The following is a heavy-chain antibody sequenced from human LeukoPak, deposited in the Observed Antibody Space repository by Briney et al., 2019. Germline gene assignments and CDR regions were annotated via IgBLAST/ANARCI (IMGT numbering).Heavy chain of an antibody. Sequence: SVTVSFKASGGTFSIYAISWVRQAPGQGLEWMGGIIPIFGTANYAQKFQGRVTITADESTSTAYMELSSLRSEHTAVYYCARDYSKGHFDYWGQGTLVTVSS. CDR2: IIPIFGTA. CDR3: ARDYSKGHFDY. D-gene: IGHD4-11*01. V-gene: IGHV1-69*13. CDR1: GGTFSIYA. J-gene: IGHJ4*02.